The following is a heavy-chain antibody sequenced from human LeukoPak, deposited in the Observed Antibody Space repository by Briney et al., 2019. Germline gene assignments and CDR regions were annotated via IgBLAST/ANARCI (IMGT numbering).Heavy chain of an antibody. Sequence: GGSLRLSCAASGFTLSSYEMNWVRQAPGKGLEWVSSISSSGSTIYYADSVKGRFIISRDNAKNSLYLQMNSLRAEDTAVYYCARDKDMVRGIWNYYFGMDVWGQGTTVTVSS. J-gene: IGHJ6*02. CDR3: ARDKDMVRGIWNYYFGMDV. CDR2: ISSSGSTI. CDR1: GFTLSSYE. D-gene: IGHD3-10*01. V-gene: IGHV3-48*03.